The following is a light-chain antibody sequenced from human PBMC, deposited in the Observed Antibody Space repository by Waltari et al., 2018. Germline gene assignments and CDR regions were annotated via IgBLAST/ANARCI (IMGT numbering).Light chain of an antibody. CDR1: QSVVFSSTNKNY. J-gene: IGKJ2*01. Sequence: DIVLTQSPEYLPVSLGERATLNCNSSQSVVFSSTNKNYLAWYQQKPGQPPKLLITWASTRESGVPDRFSGIGSETDFTLTISSLQAEDVAVYYCQQCYTFPYTFGQGTKLEIK. CDR2: WAS. V-gene: IGKV4-1*01. CDR3: QQCYTFPYT.